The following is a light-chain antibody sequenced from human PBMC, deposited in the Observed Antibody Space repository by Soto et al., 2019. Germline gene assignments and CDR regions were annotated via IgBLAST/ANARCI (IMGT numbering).Light chain of an antibody. CDR1: QGIGTA. CDR3: QQFIHYPST. Sequence: AIQLTQSPSSLSASAGDGVTIACRASQGIGTALAWYQQKPGKPPRLLIYDGSSLDAGVPSRFSGSGSGTEFTLTISSLQPEDFATYYYQQFIHYPSTFGQGTKVDIK. CDR2: DGS. J-gene: IGKJ2*01. V-gene: IGKV1D-13*01.